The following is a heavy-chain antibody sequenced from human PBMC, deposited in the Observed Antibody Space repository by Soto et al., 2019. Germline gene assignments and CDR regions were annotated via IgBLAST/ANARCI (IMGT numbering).Heavy chain of an antibody. J-gene: IGHJ6*02. D-gene: IGHD3-10*01. CDR1: GLTFSSYS. Sequence: EVQLVESGGGLVQRGGSLRLSCAASGLTFSSYSMNWVRQAPGKGLEWVSYISSSSSTIYYADSVKGRFTISRDNAKNSLYLQMNRLRAADTAVYSCAFGEESRYYYYGMDVWGQGTTVTVSS. CDR2: ISSSSSTI. V-gene: IGHV3-48*01. CDR3: AFGEESRYYYYGMDV.